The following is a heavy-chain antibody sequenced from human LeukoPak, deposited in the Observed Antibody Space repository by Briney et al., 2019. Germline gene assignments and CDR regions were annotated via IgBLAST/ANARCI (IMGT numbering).Heavy chain of an antibody. J-gene: IGHJ4*02. CDR2: INPSDGST. Sequence: ASVKVSCKASGYTFTVYHMHWVRQAPGQGLEWMGIINPSDGSTTYAQRFQGRVSITRDMSTSTIYMELSSLRSDDTAVYYCARSVTIFGVATLGYWGQGTPVTVSS. V-gene: IGHV1-46*01. D-gene: IGHD3-3*01. CDR3: ARSVTIFGVATLGY. CDR1: GYTFTVYH.